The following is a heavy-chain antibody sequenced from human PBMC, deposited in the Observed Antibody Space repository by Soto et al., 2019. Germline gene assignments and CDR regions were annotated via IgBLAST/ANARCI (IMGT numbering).Heavy chain of an antibody. CDR3: AKGAVVVPAAPTRDYFDY. Sequence: PGGSLRLSCAASGFTFSSYGMHLVRQAPGKGLEWVAVISYDGSNKYYADSVKGRFTISRDNSKNTLYLQMNSLRAEDTAVYYCAKGAVVVPAAPTRDYFDYWGQGTLVTVSS. CDR2: ISYDGSNK. V-gene: IGHV3-30*18. CDR1: GFTFSSYG. D-gene: IGHD2-2*01. J-gene: IGHJ4*02.